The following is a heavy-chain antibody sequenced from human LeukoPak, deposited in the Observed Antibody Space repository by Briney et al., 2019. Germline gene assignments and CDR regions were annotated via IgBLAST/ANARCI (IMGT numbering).Heavy chain of an antibody. CDR1: GGTFSSYA. Sequence: SVKVSCKASGGTFSSYAISWVRQAPGQGLEWMGGIIPIFGTANYAQKFQGRVTITADESASTAYMELSSLRSEDTAVYYCARDGSGSSYYYYYYMDVWGKGTTVTVSS. V-gene: IGHV1-69*13. CDR2: IIPIFGTA. J-gene: IGHJ6*03. D-gene: IGHD3-10*01. CDR3: ARDGSGSSYYYYYYMDV.